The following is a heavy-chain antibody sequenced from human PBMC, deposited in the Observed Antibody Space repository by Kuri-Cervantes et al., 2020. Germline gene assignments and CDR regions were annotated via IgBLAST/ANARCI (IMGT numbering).Heavy chain of an antibody. D-gene: IGHD3-10*01. CDR2: IYYSGST. CDR1: GGSVSSGSYY. CDR3: AREGAYYSTLDV. J-gene: IGHJ6*02. Sequence: SETLSLTCTVSGGSVSSGSYYWSWIRQPPGKGLEWIGSIYYSGSTYYNPSLKSRVTISVDTSKNQFSLKLSSVTAADTAVYYCAREGAYYSTLDVWGQGTTATVSS. V-gene: IGHV4-39*07.